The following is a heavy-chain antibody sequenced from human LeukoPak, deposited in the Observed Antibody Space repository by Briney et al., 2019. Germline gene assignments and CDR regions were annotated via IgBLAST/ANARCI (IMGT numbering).Heavy chain of an antibody. CDR1: GYTFTSYG. CDR3: ARGYDSSGYYRTKDYYFDY. Sequence: VASVKVSCKASGYTFTSYGISWVRQAPGQGLEWMGWISAYNGNTNYAQKLQGRVTMTTDTSTSTAYMELRSLRSGDTAVYYCARGYDSSGYYRTKDYYFDYWGQGTLVTVSS. CDR2: ISAYNGNT. J-gene: IGHJ4*02. V-gene: IGHV1-18*01. D-gene: IGHD3-22*01.